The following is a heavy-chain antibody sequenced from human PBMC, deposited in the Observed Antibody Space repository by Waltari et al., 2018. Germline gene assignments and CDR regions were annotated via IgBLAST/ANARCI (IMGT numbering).Heavy chain of an antibody. J-gene: IGHJ4*02. CDR2: IYTSGST. V-gene: IGHV4-4*07. Sequence: QVQLQESGPGLVKPSETLSLTCTVSGGSISSYYWSWIRQPAGKGLEWIGRIYTSGSTNYNPSLKRRVTMSVDTSKNQFSLKLSSVTAADTAVYYCARGPSVAGLYYFDYWGQGTLVTVSS. CDR3: ARGPSVAGLYYFDY. CDR1: GGSISSYY. D-gene: IGHD6-19*01.